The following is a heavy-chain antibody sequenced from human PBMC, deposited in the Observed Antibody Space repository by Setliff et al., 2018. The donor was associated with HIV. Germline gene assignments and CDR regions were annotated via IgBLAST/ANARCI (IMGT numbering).Heavy chain of an antibody. CDR1: GVTLYNTY. CDR3: GAFLSGYPY. V-gene: IGHV3-72*01. CDR2: LRNGNRNST. J-gene: IGHJ4*02. Sequence: PGGSLRLSCAASGVTLYNTYMDWVRQAPGKGLEWVGRLRNGNRNSTEYAASVQGRFTFSRDDSKNSLYLQMNSLKIEDTAVYFCGAFLSGYPYWGQGTLVTAPQ. D-gene: IGHD3-3*01.